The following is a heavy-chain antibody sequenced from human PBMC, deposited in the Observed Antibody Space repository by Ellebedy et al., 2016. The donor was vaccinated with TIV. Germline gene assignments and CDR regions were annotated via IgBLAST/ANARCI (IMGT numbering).Heavy chain of an antibody. CDR3: ARDQETMTTVVNPGDRFFDS. Sequence: ASVKVSCKVFGGDFNGFAISWVRQAPGQGLEWLGGIIPILRRPNYAQRFQGRLTITADESTTTANMELSSLTSEDTAVYYCARDQETMTTVVNPGDRFFDSWGQGTLVTV. CDR1: GGDFNGFA. CDR2: IIPILRRP. V-gene: IGHV1-69*10. J-gene: IGHJ4*02. D-gene: IGHD4-23*01.